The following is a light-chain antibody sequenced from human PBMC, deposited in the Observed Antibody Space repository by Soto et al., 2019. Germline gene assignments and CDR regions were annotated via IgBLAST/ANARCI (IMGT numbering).Light chain of an antibody. Sequence: IQLTQSPSSLSASVGDRVTITCRASQSISSWLAWYQQKPGKAPNLLIYDASSLESGVPSRFSGSGSGTEFTLTISSLQSEDFATYYCQQTRSYPSTFGGGTKVDIK. V-gene: IGKV1-5*01. CDR2: DAS. CDR1: QSISSW. CDR3: QQTRSYPST. J-gene: IGKJ4*01.